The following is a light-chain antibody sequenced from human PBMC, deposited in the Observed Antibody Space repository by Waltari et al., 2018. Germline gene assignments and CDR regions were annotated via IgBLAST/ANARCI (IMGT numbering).Light chain of an antibody. V-gene: IGKV1-9*01. J-gene: IGKJ1*01. CDR1: QGISSY. CDR2: KAS. CDR3: QQRNTYPWT. Sequence: DIQLTQSPSSLSASVGDRVTITCRASQGISSYLAWYQQKPGKAPNLLIYKASSLQSGVPSRFSGSGSGTEFTLTISSLQPEDFAVYYCQQRNTYPWTFGQGTKVEIK.